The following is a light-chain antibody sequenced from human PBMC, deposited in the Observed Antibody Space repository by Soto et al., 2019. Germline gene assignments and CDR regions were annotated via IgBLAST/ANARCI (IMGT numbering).Light chain of an antibody. CDR3: CSYAGSSSFRVL. Sequence: QSAQTQPRSVSGSPGQSVTISCTGTNSDVGTYNYVSWYQQHPGKAPKLIIYDVTKRPSGVPDRFSGSKSGNTASLIISGLQAADEAEYYCCCCSYAGSSSFRVLFGGGTQLTVL. CDR1: NSDVGTYNY. V-gene: IGLV2-11*01. J-gene: IGLJ2*01. CDR2: DVT.